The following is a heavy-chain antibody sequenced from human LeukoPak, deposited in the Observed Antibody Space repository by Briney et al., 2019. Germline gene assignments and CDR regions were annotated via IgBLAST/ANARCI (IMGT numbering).Heavy chain of an antibody. D-gene: IGHD3-22*01. V-gene: IGHV7-4-1*02. CDR1: GYTFTSYA. CDR3: AREFNYYDSSGYYPVDY. CDR2: INTNTGNP. Sequence: ASVKVSCKASGYTFTSYAMNWVRQAPGQGLEWMGWINTNTGNPTYAQGFTGRFVFSLDTSVSTAYLQISSLKAEDTAVYYCAREFNYYDSSGYYPVDYWGQGTLVTDSS. J-gene: IGHJ4*02.